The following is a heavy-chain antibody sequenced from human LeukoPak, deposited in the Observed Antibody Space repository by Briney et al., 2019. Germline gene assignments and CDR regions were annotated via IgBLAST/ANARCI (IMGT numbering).Heavy chain of an antibody. J-gene: IGHJ4*02. CDR2: INAGNGNT. D-gene: IGHD6-19*01. CDR1: GYTFTSYA. CDR3: ARDYSSPIAVAGGDY. V-gene: IGHV1-3*01. Sequence: ASVKVSCKASGYTFTSYAMHWVRQAPGQRLEWMGWINAGNGNTKYSQKFQGRVTITRDTSASTAYMELSGLRSEDTAVYYCARDYSSPIAVAGGDYWGQGTLVTVSS.